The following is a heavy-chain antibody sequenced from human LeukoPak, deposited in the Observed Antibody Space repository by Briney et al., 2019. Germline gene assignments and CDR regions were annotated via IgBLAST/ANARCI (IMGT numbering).Heavy chain of an antibody. Sequence: SETLSLTCTVSGGSISTYYWSWIRQPAGKGLEWIGRIYASGSTNYNPSLKSRVSMSLDTSKNQFSLKLSSVTVADTAVYYCARVSGVSSSDFDYWGQGTLVTVSS. J-gene: IGHJ4*02. D-gene: IGHD6-13*01. CDR2: IYASGST. V-gene: IGHV4-4*07. CDR3: ARVSGVSSSDFDY. CDR1: GGSISTYY.